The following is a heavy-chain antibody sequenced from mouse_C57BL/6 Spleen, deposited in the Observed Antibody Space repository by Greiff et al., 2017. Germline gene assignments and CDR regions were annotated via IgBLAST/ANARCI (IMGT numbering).Heavy chain of an antibody. J-gene: IGHJ4*01. CDR2: INPNNGGT. CDR3: ARRRGSSLYYYAMDD. CDR1: GYTFTDYN. V-gene: IGHV1-18*01. D-gene: IGHD1-1*01. Sequence: VQLQQSGPELVKPGASVKIPCKASGYTFTDYNMDWVKQSHGKSLEWIGDINPNNGGTIYNQKFKGKATLTVDKSSSTAYMELRSLTSEDTAVYYCARRRGSSLYYYAMDDWGQGTSVTVSS.